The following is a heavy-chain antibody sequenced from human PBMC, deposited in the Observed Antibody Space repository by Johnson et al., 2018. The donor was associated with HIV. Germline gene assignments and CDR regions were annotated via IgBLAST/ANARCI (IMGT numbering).Heavy chain of an antibody. D-gene: IGHD2-21*01. Sequence: VQLVESGGGVVQPGRSLRLSCAASGFTFSSYAMHWVRQAPGKGLEWVAVISYDGSNKYYSDSVRGRFTISRDISKNTLFLQMNSLRHEDTAMYYCAKEGDYRVSFGHYSSDAFDMWGQGTMVTVSS. CDR3: AKEGDYRVSFGHYSSDAFDM. CDR2: ISYDGSNK. V-gene: IGHV3-30*04. J-gene: IGHJ3*02. CDR1: GFTFSSYA.